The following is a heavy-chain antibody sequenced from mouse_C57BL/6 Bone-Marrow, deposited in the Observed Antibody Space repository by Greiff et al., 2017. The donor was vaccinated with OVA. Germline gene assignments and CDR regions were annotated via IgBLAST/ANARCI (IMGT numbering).Heavy chain of an antibody. Sequence: DVKLQESGTVLARPGASVTMSCTTSGYTFTSSWMHWVPQRPGQGLEWLGAIYPGNSDTSYNQKFKGTAKLTAGTAASTAYMELSSRTNEDSAVYYCTRRALTGPFDYWGQGTTLTVSS. CDR1: GYTFTSSW. CDR2: IYPGNSDT. V-gene: IGHV1-5*01. J-gene: IGHJ2*01. CDR3: TRRALTGPFDY. D-gene: IGHD4-1*01.